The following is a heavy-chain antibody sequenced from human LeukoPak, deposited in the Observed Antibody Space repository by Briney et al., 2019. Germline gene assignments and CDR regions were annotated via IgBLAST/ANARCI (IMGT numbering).Heavy chain of an antibody. V-gene: IGHV3-21*01. CDR2: ISSSSSYI. J-gene: IGHJ6*04. CDR1: GFTFSSYS. CDR3: ARDLGYGDPYYYYYGMDV. Sequence: GGSLRLSCVASGFTFSSYSMNWVRQAPGKGLEWVSSISSSSSYIYYADSVKGRFTISRDNAKSSLYLQMNSLRAEDTAVYYCARDLGYGDPYYYYYGMDVWGKGTTVTVSS. D-gene: IGHD4-17*01.